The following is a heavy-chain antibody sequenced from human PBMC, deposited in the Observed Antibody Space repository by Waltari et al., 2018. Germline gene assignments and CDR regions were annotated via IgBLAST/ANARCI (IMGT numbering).Heavy chain of an antibody. CDR1: AYSFTTYW. CDR3: ARHWAIAAAGPSGDDWFDP. V-gene: IGHV5-10-1*03. J-gene: IGHJ5*02. D-gene: IGHD6-25*01. Sequence: QLVQSGAEVKKPGESLRISCKGSAYSFTTYWISWVRQMPGKGLEWMGRIDPSDSYTDYNPSFRGHVTISADKSISTAYLQWKSLKASDTAIYYCARHWAIAAAGPSGDDWFDPWGQGTLVTVSS. CDR2: IDPSDSYT.